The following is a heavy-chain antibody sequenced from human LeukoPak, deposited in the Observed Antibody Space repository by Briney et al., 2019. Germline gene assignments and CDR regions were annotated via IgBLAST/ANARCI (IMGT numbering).Heavy chain of an antibody. V-gene: IGHV4-4*02. CDR2: IYHSGST. CDR1: GGSISNNNW. CDR3: AMFGDDGGVLLEYFHR. J-gene: IGHJ1*01. D-gene: IGHD3-10*02. Sequence: PSETLSLTCAVSGGSISNNNWWSWVRQPPGKGLEWIGEIYHSGSTNNNPSLKSRVTISMDKSKNQFSLKMSSVTAADTAVYYCAMFGDDGGVLLEYFHRWGQGTLVTVSS.